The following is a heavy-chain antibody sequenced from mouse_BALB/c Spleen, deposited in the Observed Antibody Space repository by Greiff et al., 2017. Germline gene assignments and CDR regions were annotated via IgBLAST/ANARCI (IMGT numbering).Heavy chain of an antibody. J-gene: IGHJ4*01. CDR3: ARYGNYYYYAMDY. V-gene: IGHV1-12*01. CDR1: GYTFTSYN. Sequence: QVQLKQPGAELVKPGASVKMSCKASGYTFTSYNMHWVKQTPGQGLEWIGAIYPGNGDTSYNQKFKGKATLTADKSSSTAYMQLSSLTSEDSAVYYCARYGNYYYYAMDYWGQGTSVTVSS. D-gene: IGHD2-1*01. CDR2: IYPGNGDT.